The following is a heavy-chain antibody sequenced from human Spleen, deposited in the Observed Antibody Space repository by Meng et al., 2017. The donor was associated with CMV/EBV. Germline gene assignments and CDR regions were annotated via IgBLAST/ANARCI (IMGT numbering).Heavy chain of an antibody. CDR3: ARERTNQQQGYIDY. D-gene: IGHD6-13*01. Sequence: SGYPFSGHYIHWVRQAPGQGLEWMGRINPDTGGTKYPQEFQGRVTVTRDTSTNTAYMELSRLTSDDTAVYYCARERTNQQQGYIDYWGQGTLVTVSS. CDR2: INPDTGGT. CDR1: GYPFSGHY. J-gene: IGHJ4*02. V-gene: IGHV1-2*06.